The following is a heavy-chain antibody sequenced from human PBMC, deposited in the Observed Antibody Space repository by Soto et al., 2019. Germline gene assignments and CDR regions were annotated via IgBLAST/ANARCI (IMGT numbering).Heavy chain of an antibody. D-gene: IGHD6-19*01. CDR1: GGSISSYY. J-gene: IGHJ4*02. Sequence: SETLSLTCTVSGGSISSYYWSWIRQPPGKGLGWIGYIYYTGNTNYNPSLKSRVTISVDTSKNQFSLKLTSLTAADTAVYYCVSDRKRSAVDFDYWGQGYLVTVSS. V-gene: IGHV4-59*01. CDR2: IYYTGNT. CDR3: VSDRKRSAVDFDY.